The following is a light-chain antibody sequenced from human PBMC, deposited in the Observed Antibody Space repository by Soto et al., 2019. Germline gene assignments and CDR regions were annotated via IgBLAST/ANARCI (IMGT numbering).Light chain of an antibody. CDR2: DAS. J-gene: IGKJ4*01. CDR3: QQRRGT. Sequence: EIVLTQSPATLSLSPGERATLYCRASQSVSSYLAWYQQKPGQAPRLLIYDASNRATGIPARFSGSGSGTDFTLTISSLEPEDFAVYYCQQRRGTFGGGTKVELK. CDR1: QSVSSY. V-gene: IGKV3-11*01.